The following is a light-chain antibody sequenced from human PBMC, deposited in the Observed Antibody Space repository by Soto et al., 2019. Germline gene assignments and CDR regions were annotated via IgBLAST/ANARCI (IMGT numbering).Light chain of an antibody. Sequence: DIQMTQSPSTLSASVGDIVTITCRASQSISSWLAWYQQKPGKAPKLMIYDASSLESGVPSRFSGSGSGTEFTLTISSLQPDDFATYYCQQYNSYPLTFGGGTKVDIK. J-gene: IGKJ4*01. CDR2: DAS. V-gene: IGKV1-5*01. CDR3: QQYNSYPLT. CDR1: QSISSW.